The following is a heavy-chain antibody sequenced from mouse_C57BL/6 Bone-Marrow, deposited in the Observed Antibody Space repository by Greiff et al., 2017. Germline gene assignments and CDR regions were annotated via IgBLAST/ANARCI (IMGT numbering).Heavy chain of an antibody. CDR3: THYGSSPAWFAY. CDR2: IDPENGDT. Sequence: VQLQQSGAELVRPGASVKLSCTASGFTFKDDYMHWVKQRPEQGLEWIGWIDPENGDTEYASKFQGKATITADTSSNTAYLQLSSLTSEDTAVYDCTHYGSSPAWFAYWGRGTLVTVSA. V-gene: IGHV14-4*01. D-gene: IGHD1-1*01. CDR1: GFTFKDDY. J-gene: IGHJ3*01.